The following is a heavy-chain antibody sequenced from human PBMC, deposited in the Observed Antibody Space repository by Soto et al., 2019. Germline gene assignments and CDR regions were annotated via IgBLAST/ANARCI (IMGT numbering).Heavy chain of an antibody. V-gene: IGHV4-31*03. CDR3: ARTYSSGWLDY. D-gene: IGHD6-19*01. CDR1: GGSISSGGYY. Sequence: QVQLQESGPGLVKPSQTLSLTCTVSGGSISSGGYYWSWIRQHPGKGLEWIGYIYYSGSTYYNPSLKSRVTISGDTAKNQFSLKLSSVTAADTAVYYCARTYSSGWLDYWGQGTLVTVSS. CDR2: IYYSGST. J-gene: IGHJ4*02.